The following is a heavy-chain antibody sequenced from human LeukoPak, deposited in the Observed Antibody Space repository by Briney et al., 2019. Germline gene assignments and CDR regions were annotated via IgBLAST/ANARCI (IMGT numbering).Heavy chain of an antibody. CDR3: ARHEEEDGYNAKTFDF. V-gene: IGHV4-39*01. J-gene: IGHJ4*02. CDR1: GVSISSTNNF. CDR2: MHYRGTT. D-gene: IGHD5-24*01. Sequence: SETLSLTCTVSGVSISSTNNFWGWIRQPPGKGLEWIGSMHYRGTTYYIPSLKSRVTISVDTSKNQFSLKLSSVTAADTAVYYCARHEEEDGYNAKTFDFWGQGTLVTVSS.